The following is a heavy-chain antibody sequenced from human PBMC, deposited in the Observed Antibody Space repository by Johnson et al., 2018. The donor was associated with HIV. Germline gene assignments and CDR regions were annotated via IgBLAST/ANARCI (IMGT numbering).Heavy chain of an antibody. CDR2: ISGSGSTI. D-gene: IGHD3-10*01. CDR1: GITFSDYQ. V-gene: IGHV3-11*04. CDR3: ASPKTPTRVVRGAFDI. J-gene: IGHJ3*02. Sequence: QVQLVESGGGLVKPGGSLRLSCAASGITFSDYQMSWIRQAPGKGLEWVSCISGSGSTIYYADSVKGRFTISRDNAKNSLYLQMNSLRAEDTAVYYCASPKTPTRVVRGAFDIWGQGTMVTVSS.